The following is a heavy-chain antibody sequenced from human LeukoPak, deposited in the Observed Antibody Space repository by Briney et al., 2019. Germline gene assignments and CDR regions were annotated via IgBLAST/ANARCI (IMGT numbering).Heavy chain of an antibody. CDR2: ISWNSGSI. Sequence: GGSLRLSCAASGFTFDDYALHWVRQAPGNGLEGVSGISWNSGSIGYADSVKGRFTISRDNAKNSLYLQMNSLRAEDTALYYCAKDIYYYYGMDVWGQGTTVTVSS. V-gene: IGHV3-9*01. CDR1: GFTFDDYA. CDR3: AKDIYYYYGMDV. J-gene: IGHJ6*02.